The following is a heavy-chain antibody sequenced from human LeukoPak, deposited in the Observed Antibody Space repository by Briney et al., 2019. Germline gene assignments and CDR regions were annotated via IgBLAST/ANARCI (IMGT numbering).Heavy chain of an antibody. CDR2: ISSSSSTI. CDR3: ARERRSSGWNYGMDV. V-gene: IGHV3-48*04. J-gene: IGHJ6*02. Sequence: PGGSLRLSCAASGLTFSSYSMNWVRQAPGKGLEWVSYISSSSSTIYYADSVKGRFTISRDNAKNSLYLQMNSLRAEDTAVYYCARERRSSGWNYGMDVWGQGTTVTVSS. CDR1: GLTFSSYS. D-gene: IGHD6-19*01.